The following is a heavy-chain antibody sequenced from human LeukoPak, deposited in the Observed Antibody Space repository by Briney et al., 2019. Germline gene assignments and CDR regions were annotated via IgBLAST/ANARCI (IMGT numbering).Heavy chain of an antibody. CDR2: IKQDGSEK. CDR3: ARKGGATTYGYYYYMDA. Sequence: PGGSLRLSCAASGFTFSSYWMSWVRQAPGKGLEWVANIKQDGSEKYYVDSVKGRFTISRDNAKNSLYLQMNSLRAEDTAVYYCARKGGATTYGYYYYMDAWGKGTTVTISS. V-gene: IGHV3-7*01. D-gene: IGHD1-26*01. CDR1: GFTFSSYW. J-gene: IGHJ6*03.